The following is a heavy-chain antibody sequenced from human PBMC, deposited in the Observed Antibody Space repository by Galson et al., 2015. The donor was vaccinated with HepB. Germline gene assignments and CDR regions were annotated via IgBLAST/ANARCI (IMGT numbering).Heavy chain of an antibody. CDR2: INTNTGNP. D-gene: IGHD1-26*01. V-gene: IGHV7-4-1*02. CDR1: GYTFTSYA. CDR3: ARDDSGSYRYGMDV. Sequence: SVKVSCKASGYTFTSYAMNWVRQAPGQGLEWMGWINTNTGNPTYAQGFTGRFVFSLDTSVSTAYLQISSLKAEDTAVYYCARDDSGSYRYGMDVWGQGTTVIVS. J-gene: IGHJ6*02.